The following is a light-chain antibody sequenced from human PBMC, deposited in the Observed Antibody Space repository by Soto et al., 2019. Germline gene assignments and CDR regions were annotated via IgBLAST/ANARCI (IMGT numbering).Light chain of an antibody. Sequence: EIVLTQSPATLSLSPGERATLSCRASQSVSSYLAWYQQKPGQAPRLLMYDASKRATGIPVRFSASGSGTDLTLTISSLEPEDFAVYYCQQRSNWPLTFGGGTKVEIK. CDR1: QSVSSY. CDR3: QQRSNWPLT. J-gene: IGKJ4*01. V-gene: IGKV3-11*01. CDR2: DAS.